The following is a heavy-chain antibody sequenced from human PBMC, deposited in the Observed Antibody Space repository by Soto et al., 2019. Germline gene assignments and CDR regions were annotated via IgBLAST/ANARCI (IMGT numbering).Heavy chain of an antibody. V-gene: IGHV2-5*02. J-gene: IGHJ5*02. CDR1: GFSLTTRGVG. D-gene: IGHD3-10*01. CDR2: IYWDDDK. Sequence: QITLKESGPTLVKPTQTLTLTCTFSGFSLTTRGVGVGWIRQPPGKALECLALIYWDDDKRYSPSLQSRLSITEYSSKNQEVQPLINVEPLITATYYCAHLPNYYQYKCCDPWGQGTLVSVSS. CDR3: AHLPNYYQYKCCDP.